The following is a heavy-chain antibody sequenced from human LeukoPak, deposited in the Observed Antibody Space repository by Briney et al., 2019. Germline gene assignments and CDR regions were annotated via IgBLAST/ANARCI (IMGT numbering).Heavy chain of an antibody. V-gene: IGHV5-51*01. CDR1: GYSFTSYW. D-gene: IGHD6-13*01. Sequence: GESLKISCKGSGYSFTSYWIGWVRQMPGKGLEWMGIFYPGDSDTRYSPSFQGQVTISADKSIITAYLQWSSLKASDTAMYYCARLRVGSSSYNWFDAWGQGTLVTVSS. CDR2: FYPGDSDT. CDR3: ARLRVGSSSYNWFDA. J-gene: IGHJ5*02.